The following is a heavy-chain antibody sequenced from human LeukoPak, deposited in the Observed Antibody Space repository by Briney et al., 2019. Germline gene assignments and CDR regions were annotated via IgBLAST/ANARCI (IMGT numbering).Heavy chain of an antibody. CDR2: IRYDGSNK. CDR1: GFTFSCYG. CDR3: AKGYWSGYSFDNWFDP. D-gene: IGHD3-3*01. Sequence: LAGGSLRLSCAASGFTFSCYGMHWVRQAPDKGLEWVAYIRYDGSNKHYADSVKGRFTISRDNSKNTLYRQMNSLRADDTAVYYCAKGYWSGYSFDNWFDPWGQGTLVTVSS. J-gene: IGHJ5*02. V-gene: IGHV3-30*02.